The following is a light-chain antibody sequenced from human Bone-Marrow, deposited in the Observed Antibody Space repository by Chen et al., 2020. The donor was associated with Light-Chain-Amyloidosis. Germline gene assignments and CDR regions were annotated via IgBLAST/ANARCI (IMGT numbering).Light chain of an antibody. V-gene: IGKV3-20*01. CDR3: KQYGTSPLT. CDR1: QTISSNY. Sequence: EIVLTQSPGTLSLSPVEGANLSCRASQTISSNYLTWYQQKFGQAPRLLIYGSSSRATGIPDRFTGSGSGTDFTLTINRLEPEDFAMYYCKQYGTSPLTFGGGTKVEIK. CDR2: GSS. J-gene: IGKJ4*01.